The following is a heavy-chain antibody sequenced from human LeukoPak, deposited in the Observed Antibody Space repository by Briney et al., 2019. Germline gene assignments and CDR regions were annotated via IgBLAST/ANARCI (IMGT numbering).Heavy chain of an antibody. V-gene: IGHV3-23*01. D-gene: IGHD3-10*01. J-gene: IGHJ4*02. CDR1: GFTFSSYA. CDR3: AKGRSGSGSYYFDY. CDR2: ISGSGGST. Sequence: GGSLRLSCAASGFTFSSYAMGWVRQAPGKGLEWVSAISGSGGSTYYADSVKGRFTISRDNSKNTLYLQMNSLRAEDTAVYYCAKGRSGSGSYYFDYWGQGTLVTVSS.